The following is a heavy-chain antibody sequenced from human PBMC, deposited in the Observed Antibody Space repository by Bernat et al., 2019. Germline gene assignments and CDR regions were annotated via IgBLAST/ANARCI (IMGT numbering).Heavy chain of an antibody. CDR1: GFTFSSYG. V-gene: IGHV3-33*01. D-gene: IGHD3-22*01. CDR3: ARNTYYYDSSGYLSDY. J-gene: IGHJ4*02. Sequence: QVQLVESGGGVVQPGRSLRLSCAASGFTFSSYGMHWVRQAPGKGLEWVAVIWYDGSNKYYADSGKGRFTISRDNSKNTLYLQMNSLRAEDTAVYYCARNTYYYDSSGYLSDYWGQGTLVTVSS. CDR2: IWYDGSNK.